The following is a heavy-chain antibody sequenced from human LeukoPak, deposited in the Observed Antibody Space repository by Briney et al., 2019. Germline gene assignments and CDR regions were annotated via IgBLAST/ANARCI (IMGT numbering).Heavy chain of an antibody. CDR2: ISTYNGDS. D-gene: IGHD3-10*01. CDR1: GYIFTSYG. J-gene: IGHJ5*02. V-gene: IGHV1-18*01. CDR3: ARDGDTGYSYGSGSMFDP. Sequence: GASVKVSCKASGYIFTSYGISWVRQAPGQGLEWMGWISTYNGDSKYAQKLQGRVAMTTDTSTRTAYMELRSLRSDDTAVYYCARDGDTGYSYGSGSMFDPWGQGTLVTVSS.